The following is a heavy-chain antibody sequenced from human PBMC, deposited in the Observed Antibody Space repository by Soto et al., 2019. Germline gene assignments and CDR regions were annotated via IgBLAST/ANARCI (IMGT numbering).Heavy chain of an antibody. CDR3: ARDPAIYSGKFDYGLDV. V-gene: IGHV3-48*03. Sequence: GGSLRLSCAVSGFTFSSYEMNWVRHAPGKWLEWVSYIGTSGKTIYYADSVRGRFTISRDNAKNSLYLQMNSLRAEDTAVYFCARDPAIYSGKFDYGLDVWGRGTTVTVSS. D-gene: IGHD4-4*01. J-gene: IGHJ6*02. CDR1: GFTFSSYE. CDR2: IGTSGKTI.